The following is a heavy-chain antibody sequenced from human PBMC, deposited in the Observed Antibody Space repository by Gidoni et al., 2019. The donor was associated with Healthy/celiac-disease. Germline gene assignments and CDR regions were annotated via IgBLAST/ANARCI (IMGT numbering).Heavy chain of an antibody. Sequence: QVQLVQSGAEVKKPGASVKVSCKVSGCTLTELSMHWVRQAPGKGLEWMGGFDPEDGETIYAQKFQGRVTMTEDTSTDTAYMELRSLRSEDTAVYYCGTGQRNYYDRRDYGMDVWGQGTTVTVSS. CDR2: FDPEDGET. V-gene: IGHV1-24*01. CDR3: GTGQRNYYDRRDYGMDV. J-gene: IGHJ6*02. D-gene: IGHD3-22*01. CDR1: GCTLTELS.